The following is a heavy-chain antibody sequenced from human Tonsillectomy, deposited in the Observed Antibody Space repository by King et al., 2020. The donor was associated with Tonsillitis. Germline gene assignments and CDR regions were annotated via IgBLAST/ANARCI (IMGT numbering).Heavy chain of an antibody. J-gene: IGHJ5*02. V-gene: IGHV4-34*01. CDR3: ASIHEGTDQGTCAHYAYNYFDP. Sequence: VQLQQWGAGLLKPSETLSLTCAVYGGSFSDYYWSWMRQPPGKGLEWIGETNHTGSTNYNPSLKSQVTISVDTSKNQFSLKLSSVTAADTAVYYCASIHEGTDQGTCAHYAYNYFDPWGQGTLVTVSS. CDR1: GGSFSDYY. CDR2: TNHTGST. D-gene: IGHD2-8*02.